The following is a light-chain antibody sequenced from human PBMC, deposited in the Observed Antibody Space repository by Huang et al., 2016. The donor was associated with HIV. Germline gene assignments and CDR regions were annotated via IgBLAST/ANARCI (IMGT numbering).Light chain of an antibody. CDR3: QQYHTWPPNYT. CDR1: QSVGTK. V-gene: IGKV3D-15*01. Sequence: VMTQSPASVSVSPGERVTLSCRASQSVGTKIAWYFQRPGQAPQLLIYAASKRATGIPARVSGSGSGVEFNLTIAGLQSEDFAVYFCQQYHTWPPNYTFGQGTKLE. J-gene: IGKJ2*01. CDR2: AAS.